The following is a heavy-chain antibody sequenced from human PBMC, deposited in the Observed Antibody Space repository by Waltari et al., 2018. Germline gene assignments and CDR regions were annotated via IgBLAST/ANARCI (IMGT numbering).Heavy chain of an antibody. J-gene: IGHJ4*02. CDR2: INPNSGGT. CDR1: GYTFTGYY. V-gene: IGHV1-2*02. CDR3: AIYCSSTSCPFDY. D-gene: IGHD2-2*01. Sequence: QVQLVQSGAEVKKPGASVKVSCKASGYTFTGYYMHWVRQAPGQGLEWMGWINPNSGGTNDAQKFQGRVTMTRDTSSSTAYMELSRLRSDDTAVYYCAIYCSSTSCPFDYWGQGTLVTVSS.